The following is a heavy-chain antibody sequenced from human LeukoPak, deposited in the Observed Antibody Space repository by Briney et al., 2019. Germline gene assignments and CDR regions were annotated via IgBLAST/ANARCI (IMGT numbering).Heavy chain of an antibody. CDR1: GFTFSSYA. CDR2: ISGSGGST. D-gene: IGHD3-22*01. CDR3: AKDWRNYYDSSGLTDDY. V-gene: IGHV3-23*01. J-gene: IGHJ4*02. Sequence: GGSLRLSCAASGFTFSSYAMSWVRQAPGKGLEWVSAISGSGGSTYYADSVEGRFTISRDNSKNTLYLQMNSLRAEDTAVYYCAKDWRNYYDSSGLTDDYWGQGTLVTVSS.